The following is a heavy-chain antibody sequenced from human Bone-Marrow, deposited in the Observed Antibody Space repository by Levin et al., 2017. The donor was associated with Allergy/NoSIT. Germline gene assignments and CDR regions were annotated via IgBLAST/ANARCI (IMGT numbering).Heavy chain of an antibody. Sequence: ESLKISCAVSGGSISNFYWTWIRQTPGVGLEWIGHVHYTGSSTYNPSLKTRLTISVDTSRNQFSLSLRSLSSADTAVYYYARGAGYGDYFDSWGQGTLVTVSS. V-gene: IGHV4-59*01. J-gene: IGHJ4*02. CDR3: ARGAGYGDYFDS. CDR1: GGSISNFY. D-gene: IGHD4-17*01. CDR2: VHYTGSS.